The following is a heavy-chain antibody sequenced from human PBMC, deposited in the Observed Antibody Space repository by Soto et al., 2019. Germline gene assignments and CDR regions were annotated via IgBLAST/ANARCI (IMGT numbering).Heavy chain of an antibody. Sequence: QLHLVQSGAVVKKPGASVTVSCSASGYPVTAYYMHWVRQAPGRGLEWMGGINPATGAAKYTQTFRGRVTRTRDTSTITGFMEWGGLPSEDPAVFYCARGGVVVVAGSAAFDMWGQGTLVTVSS. V-gene: IGHV1-2*02. J-gene: IGHJ3*02. CDR1: GYPVTAYY. D-gene: IGHD5-12*01. CDR2: INPATGAA. CDR3: ARGGVVVVAGSAAFDM.